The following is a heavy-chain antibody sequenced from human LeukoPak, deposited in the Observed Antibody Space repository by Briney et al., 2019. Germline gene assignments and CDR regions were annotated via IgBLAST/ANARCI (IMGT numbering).Heavy chain of an antibody. CDR3: TTGMVRGVKSSDY. V-gene: IGHV3-15*01. D-gene: IGHD3-10*01. Sequence: PGGSPRLSCAASGFTFSNAWMSWVRQAPGKGPEWVGRIKSKTDGGTTDYAAPVKGRFTISRDDSKNTLYLQMNSLKTEDTAVYYCTTGMVRGVKSSDYWGQGTLVTVSS. J-gene: IGHJ4*02. CDR2: IKSKTDGGTT. CDR1: GFTFSNAW.